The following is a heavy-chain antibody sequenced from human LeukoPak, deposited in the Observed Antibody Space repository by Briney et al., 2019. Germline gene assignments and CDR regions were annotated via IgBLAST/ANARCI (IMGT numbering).Heavy chain of an antibody. J-gene: IGHJ4*02. CDR3: ANGPHYQILTGYYKVRSHLDY. CDR1: GFTSCSYA. CDR2: ILYDGSNK. Sequence: GGSLRLSCAASGFTSCSYAIHWVRQAPGKGLEWVAVILYDGSNKYYADSVKGRLTLSRDNSKNTLYLQMNSLRAEDTAVYSCANGPHYQILTGYYKVRSHLDYWGQGTLVTVSS. V-gene: IGHV3-30*04. D-gene: IGHD3-9*01.